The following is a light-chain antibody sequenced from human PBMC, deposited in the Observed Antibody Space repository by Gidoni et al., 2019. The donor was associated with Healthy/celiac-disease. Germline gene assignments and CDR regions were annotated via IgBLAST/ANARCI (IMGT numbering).Light chain of an antibody. J-gene: IGLJ3*02. Sequence: QTSLTQPPPVPAAPGHRVTISCTGRSYNIGAGYDVPWYQQLPGTAPKLLIYGNSNRPSGVPYRFSGSKSGTSASLAITGLQAEDEADYYCQSYDSSLSAVFGGGTKLTVL. V-gene: IGLV1-40*01. CDR3: QSYDSSLSAV. CDR1: SYNIGAGYD. CDR2: GNS.